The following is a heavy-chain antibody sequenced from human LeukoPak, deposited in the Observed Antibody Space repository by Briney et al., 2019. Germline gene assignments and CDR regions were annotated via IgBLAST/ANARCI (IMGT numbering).Heavy chain of an antibody. D-gene: IGHD3-9*01. J-gene: IGHJ4*02. CDR2: IYNSGIT. Sequence: SETLSLTCAVYGGSFSGYYWSWIRKPPGKGLEWIGYIYNSGITNKNPSLKSRVTISGDTSKNQFSLKLSSVTAADTAVYYCARHGDVRYFDWLKDGFDYWGQGTLVTVSS. V-gene: IGHV4-4*09. CDR3: ARHGDVRYFDWLKDGFDY. CDR1: GGSFSGYY.